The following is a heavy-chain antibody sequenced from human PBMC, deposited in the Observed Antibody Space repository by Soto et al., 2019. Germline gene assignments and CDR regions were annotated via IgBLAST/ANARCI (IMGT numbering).Heavy chain of an antibody. CDR1: GFTFTSSA. V-gene: IGHV1-58*01. Sequence: ASVKVSCKASGFTFTSSAVQCVRQARGQRLEWIGWIVVGSGNTNYAQKFQERVTITRDMSTSTAYMELSSLRSEDTAVYYCAATPYYYNSSGYYYMDLFAFDIWGQGTMVTVSS. CDR3: AATPYYYNSSGYYYMDLFAFDI. CDR2: IVVGSGNT. J-gene: IGHJ3*02. D-gene: IGHD3-22*01.